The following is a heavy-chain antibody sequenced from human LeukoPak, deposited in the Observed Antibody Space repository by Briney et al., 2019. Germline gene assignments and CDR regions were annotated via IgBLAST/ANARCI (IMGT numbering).Heavy chain of an antibody. D-gene: IGHD5-18*01. CDR1: GGSISSSSYY. V-gene: IGHV4-39*02. CDR2: IYYSGST. J-gene: IGHJ3*02. CDR3: ARLGGYSYGYSGAFDI. Sequence: PSETLSLTCTVSGGSISSSSYYWGWIRQPPGKGLEWIGNIYYSGSTYYNPSLKSRVSLSVDTSKKHFSLRLSSVTAADTAVYYCARLGGYSYGYSGAFDIWGQGTMVTVSS.